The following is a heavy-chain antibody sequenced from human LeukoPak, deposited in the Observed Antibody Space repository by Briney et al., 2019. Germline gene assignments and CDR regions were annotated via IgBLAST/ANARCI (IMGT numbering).Heavy chain of an antibody. D-gene: IGHD6-19*01. CDR3: ATKQWLAPPPDS. V-gene: IGHV3-74*01. J-gene: IGHJ4*02. CDR2: INSDGTVT. Sequence: GGSLRLSCAASGFTFNKYWMLWVRQAPGKGLESVSRINSDGTVTTYADSVRGRFTVSRDNADNTMFLQRNSVRDEDTAVYYCATKQWLAPPPDSWGQGTPVTVSS. CDR1: GFTFNKYW.